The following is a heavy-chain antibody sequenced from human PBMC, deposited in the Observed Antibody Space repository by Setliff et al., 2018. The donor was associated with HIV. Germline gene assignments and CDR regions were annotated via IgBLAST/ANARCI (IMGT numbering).Heavy chain of an antibody. CDR1: GGSISSHY. D-gene: IGHD2-21*02. CDR2: IYYSGST. CDR3: SRAIVAVTAIDHYYYGMDV. V-gene: IGHV4-59*11. J-gene: IGHJ6*02. Sequence: SETLSLTCTVSGGSISSHYWSWIRQPPGKGLEWIGYIYYSGSTNYNPSVKSRVTISVDTFNNQFSLRLSSVTAADTAVYYCSRAIVAVTAIDHYYYGMDVWGQGTTVTVSS.